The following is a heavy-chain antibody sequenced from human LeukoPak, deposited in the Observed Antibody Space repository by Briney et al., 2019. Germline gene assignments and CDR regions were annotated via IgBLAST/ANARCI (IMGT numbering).Heavy chain of an antibody. CDR1: GFPFSSYT. Sequence: PGGSLRLSCAVSGFPFSSYTMHWVRQAPGKGLEWVAVISYDGSNKYYADSVKGRFAISRDNSKDTLYLQMNSLRAEDTAIYYCAKFRADSSGWPFDYWGQGTLVTVSS. J-gene: IGHJ4*02. D-gene: IGHD6-19*01. CDR2: ISYDGSNK. V-gene: IGHV3-30-3*02. CDR3: AKFRADSSGWPFDY.